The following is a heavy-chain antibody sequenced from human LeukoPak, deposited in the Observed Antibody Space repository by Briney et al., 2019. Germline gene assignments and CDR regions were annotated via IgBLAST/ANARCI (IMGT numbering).Heavy chain of an antibody. CDR3: ARDEYDILTVEGLIDY. J-gene: IGHJ4*02. Sequence: GGSLRLSCAASGFTFGNHVMIWVRQAPGKGLEWVSGITASGDSTYYADSVEGRFTISRDNAKNSLYLQMNSLRAEDTAVNYCARDEYDILTVEGLIDYWGQGTLVTVSS. CDR2: ITASGDST. V-gene: IGHV3-23*01. D-gene: IGHD3-9*01. CDR1: GFTFGNHV.